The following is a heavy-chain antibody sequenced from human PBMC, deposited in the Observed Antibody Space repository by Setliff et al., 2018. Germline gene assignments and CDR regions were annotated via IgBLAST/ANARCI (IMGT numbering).Heavy chain of an antibody. V-gene: IGHV1-18*01. CDR1: GYTFSNDG. CDR3: SRLGRYCTATSCQRLSGGEF. Sequence: GASVKVSCKASGYTFSNDGITWVRQAPGQGLEWMGWISAYSGNTKYAQKLQGRVTMTTDTSTTTAYMELSSLTFDDTAVYFCSRLGRYCTATSCQRLSGGEFWGQGTLVTVSS. CDR2: ISAYSGNT. D-gene: IGHD2-2*01. J-gene: IGHJ4*02.